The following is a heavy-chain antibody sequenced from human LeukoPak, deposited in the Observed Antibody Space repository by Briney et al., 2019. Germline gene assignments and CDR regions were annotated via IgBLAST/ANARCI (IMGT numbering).Heavy chain of an antibody. D-gene: IGHD2-15*01. J-gene: IGHJ4*02. V-gene: IGHV3-33*08. CDR1: GFTVSSNY. CDR2: IWSDGSNN. Sequence: GGSLRLSCAASGFTVSSNYMSWVRQAPGKGLEWVALIWSDGSNNYYADSVKGRFTISRDNFKNTLSLQMNSLRAEDTAVYYCARCYGGGCYFDYWGQGTLVSVSS. CDR3: ARCYGGGCYFDY.